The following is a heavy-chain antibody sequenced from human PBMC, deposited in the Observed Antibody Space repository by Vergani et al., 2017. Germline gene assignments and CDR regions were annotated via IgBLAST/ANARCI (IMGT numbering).Heavy chain of an antibody. CDR3: ARDNGGGVVVSAAHYYYYYGMDV. V-gene: IGHV4-59*01. Sequence: QVQLQESGPGLVKPSETLSLTCTVSGGSISSYYWSWIRQPPGKGLEWIGYIYYSGSTNYNPSLKSRVTISVDTSKNQFSLKLSSVTAADTAVYYCARDNGGGVVVSAAHYYYYYGMDVWGQGTTVTVSS. CDR2: IYYSGST. CDR1: GGSISSYY. D-gene: IGHD2-2*01. J-gene: IGHJ6*02.